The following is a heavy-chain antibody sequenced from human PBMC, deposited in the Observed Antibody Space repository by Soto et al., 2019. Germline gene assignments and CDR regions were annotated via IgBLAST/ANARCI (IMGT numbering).Heavy chain of an antibody. CDR3: AREGYNSGRDPLDI. J-gene: IGHJ3*02. D-gene: IGHD6-19*01. CDR1: GGTFSSYG. Sequence: QVQLVQSGAEEKKPGSSARVSCKAPGGTFSSYGISWVRQAPGQGLEWMGGTSPMVGMANYAERFQGRVTITADESTSTAHMELRSLTSEDTATYYCAREGYNSGRDPLDISGQGTMVTVSS. CDR2: TSPMVGMA. V-gene: IGHV1-69*01.